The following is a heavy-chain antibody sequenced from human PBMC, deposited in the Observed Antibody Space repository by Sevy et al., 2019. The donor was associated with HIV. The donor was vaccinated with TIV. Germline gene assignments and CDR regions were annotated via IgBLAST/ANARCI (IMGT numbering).Heavy chain of an antibody. Sequence: WGSLRLSCKPSGFTFITYAMNWVRQAPGKGLEWVSTIYGSGGTTYYADSGKGRFTIPRANSKNTLYLQMDSLRTEETAIYYCAGARYNGSGSFDAFDIWGQGTMVTVSS. CDR2: IYGSGGTT. V-gene: IGHV3-23*01. J-gene: IGHJ3*02. D-gene: IGHD3-22*01. CDR3: AGARYNGSGSFDAFDI. CDR1: GFTFITYA.